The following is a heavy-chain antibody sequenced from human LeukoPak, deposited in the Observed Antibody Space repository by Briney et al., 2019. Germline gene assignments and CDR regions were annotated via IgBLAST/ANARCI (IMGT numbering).Heavy chain of an antibody. CDR1: GGSFSGYY. CDR3: SRGVMVVAAMPFDY. J-gene: IGHJ4*02. Sequence: PSETLSHTCAVYGGSFSGYYWSWIRQPPGKGLEWIGEINHSGSTNYNPSLKSRVTISVDTSKNQFSLKLSSVTAADTAVYYCSRGVMVVAAMPFDYWGQGTLVTVSS. CDR2: INHSGST. D-gene: IGHD2-15*01. V-gene: IGHV4-34*01.